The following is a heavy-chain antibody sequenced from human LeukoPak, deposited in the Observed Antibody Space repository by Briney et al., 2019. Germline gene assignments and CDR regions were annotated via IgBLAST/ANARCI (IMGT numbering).Heavy chain of an antibody. CDR1: GFTFSSYA. CDR2: ISYDGSNK. Sequence: PGGSLRLSCAASGFTFSSYAMHWVRQAPGKGLEWVAVISYDGSNKYYADSVKGRFTISRDNSKNTLYLQMNSLRAEDTAMYYCARAGSYDSSGYSPVDLGYWGQGTLVTVSS. CDR3: ARAGSYDSSGYSPVDLGY. D-gene: IGHD3-22*01. V-gene: IGHV3-30*01. J-gene: IGHJ4*02.